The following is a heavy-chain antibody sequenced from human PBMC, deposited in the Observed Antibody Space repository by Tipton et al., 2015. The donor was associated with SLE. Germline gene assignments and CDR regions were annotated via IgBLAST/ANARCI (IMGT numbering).Heavy chain of an antibody. Sequence: TLSLTCTVSGGSISSYYWSWIRQPPGKGLEWIGEINHSGSTNYNPSLKSRVTISVDTSKNQFSLKLSSVTAADTAVYYCARGESGSYFYYFDYWGQGTLVTVSS. CDR1: GGSISSYY. CDR2: INHSGST. J-gene: IGHJ4*02. CDR3: ARGESGSYFYYFDY. D-gene: IGHD1-26*01. V-gene: IGHV4-59*01.